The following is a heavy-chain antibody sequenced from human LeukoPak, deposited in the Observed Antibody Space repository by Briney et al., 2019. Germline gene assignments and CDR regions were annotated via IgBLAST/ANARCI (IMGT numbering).Heavy chain of an antibody. CDR3: ARGLVGIAVAGTLGY. CDR2: INHSGST. Sequence: GSLRLSCAASGFTFSSYSMNWVRQPPGKGLEWIGEINHSGSTNYNPSLKSRVTISVDTSKNQFSLKLSSVTAADTAVYYCARGLVGIAVAGTLGYWGQGTLVTVSS. CDR1: GFTFSSYS. J-gene: IGHJ4*02. D-gene: IGHD6-19*01. V-gene: IGHV4-34*01.